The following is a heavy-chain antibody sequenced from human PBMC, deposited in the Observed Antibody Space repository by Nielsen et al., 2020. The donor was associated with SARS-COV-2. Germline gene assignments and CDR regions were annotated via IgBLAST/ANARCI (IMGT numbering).Heavy chain of an antibody. CDR3: ARDRSSSFGRYFYDYMDV. Sequence: ASVKVSCKVSGYTLTELSMHWVRQAPGKGLEWMGGFDPEDGETIYAQKFQGRVTMTEDTSTDTAYMELSSLRSEDTAVYYCARDRSSSFGRYFYDYMDVWGKGTTVTVSS. CDR1: GYTLTELS. CDR2: FDPEDGET. D-gene: IGHD6-6*01. J-gene: IGHJ6*03. V-gene: IGHV1-24*01.